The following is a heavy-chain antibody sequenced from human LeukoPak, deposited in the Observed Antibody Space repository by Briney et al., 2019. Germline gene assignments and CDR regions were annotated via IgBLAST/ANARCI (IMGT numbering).Heavy chain of an antibody. J-gene: IGHJ3*01. Sequence: ASVKVSCTASGYTFSTYGISWVRQAPGQWLEWMGWISAYKGNTYYAQKLQGRVTMTTDTSTSTAYMELRSLISDDTAIYYCARDLYYYGSGSYYDVFDVWGQGTMVTVSS. CDR1: GYTFSTYG. CDR2: ISAYKGNT. V-gene: IGHV1-18*01. D-gene: IGHD3-10*01. CDR3: ARDLYYYGSGSYYDVFDV.